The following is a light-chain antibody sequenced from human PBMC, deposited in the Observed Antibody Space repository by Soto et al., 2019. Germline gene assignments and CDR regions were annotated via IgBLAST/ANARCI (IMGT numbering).Light chain of an antibody. CDR3: QQRSNWPRFT. CDR2: DAS. J-gene: IGKJ3*01. CDR1: QSVSSY. V-gene: IGKV3-11*01. Sequence: EIVLTQSPATLSLSPGERATLSCRASQSVSSYLAWYQQKPGQAPRLLIYDASNRATGIPARFSGSGSGTDFTLTISSLEPEDFAVYYCQQRSNWPRFTFGP.